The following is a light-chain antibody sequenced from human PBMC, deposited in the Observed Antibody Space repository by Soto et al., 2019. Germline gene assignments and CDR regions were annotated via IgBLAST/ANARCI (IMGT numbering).Light chain of an antibody. J-gene: IGKJ3*01. CDR1: QSVDNY. CDR3: QQRSNRPRFT. Sequence: EIVLTQSPATLSLSPGERATLSCRASQSVDNYLAWYQQKPGQAPRLLIYVVSNRATGTPARFSGSGSGTDFTLSISSLEPEDFAGYYCQQRSNRPRFTFGPGTKVDIK. CDR2: VVS. V-gene: IGKV3-11*01.